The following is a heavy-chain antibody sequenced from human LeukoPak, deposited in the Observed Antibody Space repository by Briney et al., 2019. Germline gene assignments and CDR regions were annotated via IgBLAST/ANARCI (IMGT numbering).Heavy chain of an antibody. CDR3: ARLGMIQAYSTEDY. Sequence: GGSLRLSCAASGFTVSSNYMSWVRQAPGKGLEWASVTYSGGDTYYADSVKGRFTISRDNSKNTLYLQMNSLRAEDTAVYYCARLGMIQAYSTEDYWGQGTLVTVSS. J-gene: IGHJ4*02. CDR1: GFTVSSNY. V-gene: IGHV3-53*01. D-gene: IGHD6-13*01. CDR2: TYSGGDT.